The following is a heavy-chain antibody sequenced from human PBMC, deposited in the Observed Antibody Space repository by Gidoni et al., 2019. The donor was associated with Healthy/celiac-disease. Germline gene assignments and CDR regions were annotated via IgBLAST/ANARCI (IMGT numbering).Heavy chain of an antibody. J-gene: IGHJ6*02. V-gene: IGHV3-30*18. CDR3: AKDSRAVAGYGMDV. Sequence: QVQLVESGGGVVQPGRSLRLSCAASGFTFSSYGMHWVRQAPGKGLEWVAVLSYDGSNKYYADSVKGRFTISRDNSKNTLYLQMNSLRAEDTAVYYCAKDSRAVAGYGMDVWGQGTTVTVSS. CDR1: GFTFSSYG. CDR2: LSYDGSNK. D-gene: IGHD6-19*01.